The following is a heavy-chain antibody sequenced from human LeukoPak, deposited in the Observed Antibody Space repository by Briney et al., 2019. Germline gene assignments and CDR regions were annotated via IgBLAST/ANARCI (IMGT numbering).Heavy chain of an antibody. CDR3: ARSPVAQARWGYYFDY. D-gene: IGHD3-16*01. CDR1: GFTFSSCW. Sequence: GGSLRLSCAASGFTFSSCWLGWVRQAPRKGLEWVANIKQDGSETYYVTSVRGRFTIPRDNAKNSLYLQMSSLSAEDTAVYYCARSPVAQARWGYYFDYWGQGALVTVSS. J-gene: IGHJ4*02. CDR2: IKQDGSET. V-gene: IGHV3-7*01.